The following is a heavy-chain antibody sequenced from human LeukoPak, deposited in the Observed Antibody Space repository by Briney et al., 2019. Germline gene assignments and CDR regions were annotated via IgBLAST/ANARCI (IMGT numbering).Heavy chain of an antibody. Sequence: HPGGSLRLSCAASGFTFSSYWMHWVRQAPGKGLVWVSRINSDGSSTSYADSVKGRFTISRDNAKNTLYLQMNSLRAEDTAVYYCARDLYCSGGSCYSPVENSGPWFDPWGQGTLVTVSS. V-gene: IGHV3-74*01. CDR3: ARDLYCSGGSCYSPVENSGPWFDP. CDR2: INSDGSST. D-gene: IGHD2-15*01. J-gene: IGHJ5*02. CDR1: GFTFSSYW.